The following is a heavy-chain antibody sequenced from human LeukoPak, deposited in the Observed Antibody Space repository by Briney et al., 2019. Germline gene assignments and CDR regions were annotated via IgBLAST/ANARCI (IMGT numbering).Heavy chain of an antibody. Sequence: PSETLSLTCAVYGGSFSGYYWSWIRQPPGKGLEWIGEINHSGSTNYNPSLKSRVTISVDTSKNQFSLKLSSVTAANTAVYYCARVRRKLLWFGESPSGNWFDPWGQGTLVTVSS. J-gene: IGHJ5*02. CDR1: GGSFSGYY. V-gene: IGHV4-34*01. CDR3: ARVRRKLLWFGESPSGNWFDP. CDR2: INHSGST. D-gene: IGHD3-10*01.